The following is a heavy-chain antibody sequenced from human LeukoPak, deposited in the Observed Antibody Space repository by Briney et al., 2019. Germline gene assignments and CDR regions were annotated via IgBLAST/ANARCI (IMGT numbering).Heavy chain of an antibody. D-gene: IGHD5-12*01. J-gene: IGHJ4*02. CDR1: GFTFSSYG. CDR2: IWYDGSNK. Sequence: GRSLRLSCAASGFTFSSYGMHWVRQAPGKGLEWVAVIWYDGSNKYYADSVKGRFTISRDNSKNTLYLQMNSLRAEDTAVYYCARGKSGYDYDSYLDYWGQGTLVTVSS. CDR3: ARGKSGYDYDSYLDY. V-gene: IGHV3-33*01.